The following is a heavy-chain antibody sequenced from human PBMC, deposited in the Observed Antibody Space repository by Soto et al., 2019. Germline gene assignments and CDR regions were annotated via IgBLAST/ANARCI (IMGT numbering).Heavy chain of an antibody. J-gene: IGHJ4*02. CDR1: GFTFSSYG. CDR2: ISYDGSNK. CDR3: AKAKMTYSSGWYFDY. Sequence: QVQLVESGGGVVQPGRSLRLSCAASGFTFSSYGMHWVRQAPGKGLEWVAVISYDGSNKYYADSVKGRFTISRDNSKNTPYLQMNSLRAEDTAVYYCAKAKMTYSSGWYFDYWGQGTLVTVSS. D-gene: IGHD6-19*01. V-gene: IGHV3-30*18.